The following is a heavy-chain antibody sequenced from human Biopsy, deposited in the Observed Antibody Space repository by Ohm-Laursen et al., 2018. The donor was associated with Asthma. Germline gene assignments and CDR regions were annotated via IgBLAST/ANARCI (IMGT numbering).Heavy chain of an antibody. J-gene: IGHJ4*02. Sequence: ASVKVSCKASGYTFTRYGIAWVRQAPGQGIEWVGWISVYNGDTNSAQKLQDRVTLTTDTYTDTAYMELRSLRSDDTAVYYCARRSYNWDDIDSWGQGTLVTVSS. CDR1: GYTFTRYG. CDR3: ARRSYNWDDIDS. V-gene: IGHV1-18*01. CDR2: ISVYNGDT. D-gene: IGHD1-1*01.